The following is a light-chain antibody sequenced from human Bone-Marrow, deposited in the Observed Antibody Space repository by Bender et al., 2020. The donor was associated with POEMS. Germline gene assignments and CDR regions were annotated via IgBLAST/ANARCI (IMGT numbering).Light chain of an antibody. V-gene: IGLV2-14*01. CDR3: CSYAGNSIVM. CDR2: EVT. CDR1: GNDVGAYSY. J-gene: IGLJ3*02. Sequence: QSALTQPASVSGSPGQSITVSCTGTGNDVGAYSYVSWYQQHPGKAPKLMIYEVTNRPSGVSDRFSGSKSGNTASLTISGLQAEDEADFYCCSYAGNSIVMFGGGTKLTVL.